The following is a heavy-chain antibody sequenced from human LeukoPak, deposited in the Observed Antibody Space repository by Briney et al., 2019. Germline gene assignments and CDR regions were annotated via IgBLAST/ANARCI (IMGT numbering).Heavy chain of an antibody. Sequence: SETLSLTCTVSGGSISSYYWSWIRQSPGKGLECIGRIYPRGSTLYNPSLKSRVTLSVDTSKNQLSLRLTSVTAADTAVYYCARLSGYDWESFYDYWGQGTLVTVAS. J-gene: IGHJ4*02. CDR2: IYPRGST. CDR1: GGSISSYY. V-gene: IGHV4-4*07. D-gene: IGHD5-12*01. CDR3: ARLSGYDWESFYDY.